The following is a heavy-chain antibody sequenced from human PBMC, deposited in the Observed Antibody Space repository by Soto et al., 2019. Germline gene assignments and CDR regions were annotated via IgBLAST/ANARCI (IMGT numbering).Heavy chain of an antibody. J-gene: IGHJ2*01. D-gene: IGHD2-15*01. V-gene: IGHV1-69*12. CDR3: ARVATVVKSFHYWYFDL. CDR2: IIPIFGTT. Sequence: QVQLVQSGAEVKKPGSSVKVSCKASGGTFSSYAISWVRQAPGQGLEWRGGIIPIFGTTNYAQKFQGRVTITADESTSTADMDLSSLRSEDTAMYYCARVATVVKSFHYWYFDLWGRGTLVTVSS. CDR1: GGTFSSYA.